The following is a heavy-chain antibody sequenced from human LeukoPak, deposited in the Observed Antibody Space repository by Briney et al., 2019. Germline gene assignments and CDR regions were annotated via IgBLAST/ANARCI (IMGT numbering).Heavy chain of an antibody. V-gene: IGHV3-48*02. CDR3: ASGYYYDSSGYPYGDY. Sequence: GGSLRLSCAASGFTFSSYSMNCVRQAPGKGLEWVSYISSSSSTIYYADSVKGRFTISRDNAKNSLYLQMNSLRDEDTAVYYCASGYYYDSSGYPYGDYWGQGTLVTVSS. CDR2: ISSSSSTI. D-gene: IGHD3-22*01. CDR1: GFTFSSYS. J-gene: IGHJ4*02.